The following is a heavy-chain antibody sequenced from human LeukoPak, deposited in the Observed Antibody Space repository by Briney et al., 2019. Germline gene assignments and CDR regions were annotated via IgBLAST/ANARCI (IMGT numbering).Heavy chain of an antibody. Sequence: PSETLSLTCTVSGGSISTYYWSWIRQPPGKGLEWIGYIYYTGSTEHNPSLKSRVTLSVDTSKNQFSLRLNSVTAADTAVYYCARSYGSGNYFDYWGQGTLLTVSS. CDR1: GGSISTYY. CDR3: ARSYGSGNYFDY. V-gene: IGHV4-59*01. D-gene: IGHD3-10*01. CDR2: IYYTGST. J-gene: IGHJ4*02.